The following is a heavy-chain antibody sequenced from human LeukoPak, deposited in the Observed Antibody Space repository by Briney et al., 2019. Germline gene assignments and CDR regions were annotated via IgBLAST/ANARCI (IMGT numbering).Heavy chain of an antibody. V-gene: IGHV4-59*08. CDR1: GGSISSYY. J-gene: IGHJ3*02. D-gene: IGHD5-18*01. Sequence: SETLSLTCTVSGGSISSYYWSWIRQPPGKGLEWIGYIYYSGSTNYNPSLKSRVTISVDTSKNQFSLKLSSVTAADTAVYYCARPGVGSGRYGAFDIWGQGTMATVSS. CDR3: ARPGVGSGRYGAFDI. CDR2: IYYSGST.